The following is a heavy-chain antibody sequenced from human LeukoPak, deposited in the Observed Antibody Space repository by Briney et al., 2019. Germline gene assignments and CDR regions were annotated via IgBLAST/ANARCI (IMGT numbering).Heavy chain of an antibody. Sequence: GASVKVSCKATGGTFISYAISWVRQARGQGLEWMGWIIPIFGTANYVQKFQDRVMNTTDESTSTAYMELSSLRYEDTAVYYGARASVAVAGFRGSPSCYMDVWCKGTTVTVSS. V-gene: IGHV1-69*05. J-gene: IGHJ6*03. D-gene: IGHD6-19*01. CDR1: GGTFISYA. CDR2: IIPIFGTA. CDR3: ARASVAVAGFRGSPSCYMDV.